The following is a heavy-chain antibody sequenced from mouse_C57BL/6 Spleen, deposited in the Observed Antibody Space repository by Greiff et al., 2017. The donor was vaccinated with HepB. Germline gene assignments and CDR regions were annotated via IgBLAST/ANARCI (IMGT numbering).Heavy chain of an antibody. CDR2: ISSGSSTI. CDR1: GFTFSDYG. CDR3: ARLVAKGYYFDY. J-gene: IGHJ2*01. Sequence: EVKVVESGGGLVKPGGSLKLSCAASGFTFSDYGMHWVRQAPEKGLEWVAYISSGSSTIYYADTVKGRFTISRDNAKNTLFLQMTSLRSEDTAMYYCARLVAKGYYFDYWGQGTTLTVSS. V-gene: IGHV5-17*01. D-gene: IGHD1-1*01.